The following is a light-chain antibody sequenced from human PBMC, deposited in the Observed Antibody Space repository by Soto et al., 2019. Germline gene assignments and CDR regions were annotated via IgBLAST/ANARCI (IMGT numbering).Light chain of an antibody. Sequence: DIQMTQSPSTLSASVGDRVTITCRASQDVSIWLVWFQQKPGEAPKLLIYGASSLQSGVPSRFSGTGSGTDFTLTINSLQPEDFATYYCLQAKSFPRTFGGGTKVDIK. CDR1: QDVSIW. J-gene: IGKJ4*01. V-gene: IGKV1-12*01. CDR2: GAS. CDR3: LQAKSFPRT.